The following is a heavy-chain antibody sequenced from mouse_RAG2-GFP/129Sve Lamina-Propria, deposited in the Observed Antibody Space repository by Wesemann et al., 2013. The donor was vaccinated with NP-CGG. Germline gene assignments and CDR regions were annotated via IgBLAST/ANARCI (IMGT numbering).Heavy chain of an antibody. V-gene: IGHV3-8*01. CDR2: ISYSGST. CDR3: ASAYYSNPHWYFDV. Sequence: EYAGYISYSGSTYYNPSLKSRISITRDTSKNQYYLQLNSVTTEDTATYYCASAYYSNPHWYFDVWGTGTTVTVSS. J-gene: IGHJ1*03. D-gene: IGHD2-5*01.